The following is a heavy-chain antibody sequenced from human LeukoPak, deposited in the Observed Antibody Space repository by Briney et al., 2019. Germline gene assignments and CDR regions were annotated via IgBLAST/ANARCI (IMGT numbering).Heavy chain of an antibody. V-gene: IGHV3-33*01. D-gene: IGHD2-2*01. Sequence: GGSPRLSCAASGFTFSSYGMHWVRQAPGKGLEWVAVVWYVGSEKYYADPVKGRFTISRDNAKNSLYLQMNSLRAEDTAVYYCARDQQVPAAPHYYYYYYYMDVWGKGTTVTVSS. CDR1: GFTFSSYG. CDR2: VWYVGSEK. J-gene: IGHJ6*03. CDR3: ARDQQVPAAPHYYYYYYYMDV.